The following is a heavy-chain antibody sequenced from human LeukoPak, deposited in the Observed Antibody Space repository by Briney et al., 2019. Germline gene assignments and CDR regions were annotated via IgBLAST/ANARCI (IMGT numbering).Heavy chain of an antibody. CDR2: IYPGDSDT. D-gene: IGHD6-6*01. Sequence: KAGASLQISCKGSGYNFTNYYIGWVRQLPGKGLEGMGIIYPGDSDTRYSPSFQGQVTISADKSISTAYLQWSSLKASDTAMYYCARRGSSSSDYYYGMDVWGQGTTLTVSS. V-gene: IGHV5-51*01. CDR3: ARRGSSSSDYYYGMDV. CDR1: GYNFTNYY. J-gene: IGHJ6*02.